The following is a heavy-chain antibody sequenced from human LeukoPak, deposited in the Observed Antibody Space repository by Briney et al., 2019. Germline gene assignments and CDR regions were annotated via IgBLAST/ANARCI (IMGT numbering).Heavy chain of an antibody. D-gene: IGHD5-24*01. Sequence: SETLPLTCAVYGGSFSGYYWSWIRQPPGKGLEWIGEINHSGSTNYNPSLKSRVTISVDTSKNQFSLKLSSVTAADTAVYYCARIWLHTHYYYYGMDVWGQGTTVTVSS. CDR3: ARIWLHTHYYYYGMDV. J-gene: IGHJ6*02. CDR1: GGSFSGYY. V-gene: IGHV4-34*01. CDR2: INHSGST.